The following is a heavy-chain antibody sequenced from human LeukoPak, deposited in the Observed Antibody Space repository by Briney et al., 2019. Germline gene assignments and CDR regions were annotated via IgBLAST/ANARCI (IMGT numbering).Heavy chain of an antibody. J-gene: IGHJ3*02. D-gene: IGHD2-8*01. CDR2: IIPIFGTA. V-gene: IGHV1-69*01. CDR1: GGTFSSYA. Sequence: SVKVSCKASGGTFSSYAISWVRQAPGQGLEWMGGIIPIFGTANYAQKFQGRVTITADESTSTAYMELSSLRSEDTAVYYCARSRYCTNGVCPIDAFDIWGQGTMVTVSS. CDR3: ARSRYCTNGVCPIDAFDI.